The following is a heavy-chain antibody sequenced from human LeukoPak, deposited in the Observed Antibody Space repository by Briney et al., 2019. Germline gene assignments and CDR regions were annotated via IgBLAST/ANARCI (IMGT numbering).Heavy chain of an antibody. CDR1: GFTFSSYS. J-gene: IGHJ4*02. Sequence: PGGSLRLSCAASGFTFSSYSMNWVRQAPGKGLEWVSTIAYSGADTYYADSVKGRFTISRDNSKNTLYLQMNSLRAEDTAAYYCAKDSATTVTSVDYWGQGTLVTVSS. V-gene: IGHV3-23*01. CDR3: AKDSATTVTSVDY. D-gene: IGHD4-17*01. CDR2: IAYSGADT.